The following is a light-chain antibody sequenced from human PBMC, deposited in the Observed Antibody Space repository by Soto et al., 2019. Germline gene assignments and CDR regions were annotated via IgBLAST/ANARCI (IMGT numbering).Light chain of an antibody. V-gene: IGKV2-24*01. CDR1: RSLLASDGNSY. Sequence: EIVLTQTSLLSPVTLGQPASISCRSSRSLLASDGNSYLTWLHQRLGQPPRPFIYKVSPRLSGVPDRFSGSGAGTDFTLHISRVEAEDVGTYFCMQATQLRTFGQGTRLEIK. J-gene: IGKJ5*01. CDR2: KVS. CDR3: MQATQLRT.